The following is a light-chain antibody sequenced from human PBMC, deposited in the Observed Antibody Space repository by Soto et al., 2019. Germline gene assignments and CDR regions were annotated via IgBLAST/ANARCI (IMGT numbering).Light chain of an antibody. CDR2: DAS. CDR3: QQYNNYWT. CDR1: QSISSW. J-gene: IGKJ1*01. Sequence: DIPMTQSPSTLSASVGDRVTITCRASQSISSWLAWYQQKPGKAPKLLIYDASSLESGVPSRFSGSGSATEFTLTISSLQPDDFATYYCQQYNNYWTFGQGTKVDI. V-gene: IGKV1-5*01.